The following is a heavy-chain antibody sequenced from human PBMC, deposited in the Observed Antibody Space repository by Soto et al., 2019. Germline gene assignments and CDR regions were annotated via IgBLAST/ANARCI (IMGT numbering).Heavy chain of an antibody. CDR2: INPQTGGT. V-gene: IGHV1-2*02. CDR3: ARERYQVISDGMDV. J-gene: IGHJ6*02. Sequence: ASVKVSCKASGYTFTGYYIHWVREAPGQGLEWMGWINPQTGGTSYAQKFQGRVTLSGDTSINTAYLELSRLRFDDAAVYFCARERYQVISDGMDVWGQGTTVTVSS. D-gene: IGHD2-2*01. CDR1: GYTFTGYY.